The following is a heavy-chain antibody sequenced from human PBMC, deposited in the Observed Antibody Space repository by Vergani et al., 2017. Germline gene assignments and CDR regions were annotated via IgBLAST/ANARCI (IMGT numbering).Heavy chain of an antibody. D-gene: IGHD3-22*01. CDR1: GFPFSSYA. J-gene: IGHJ4*02. Sequence: EVQLLESGGGLVQPGGSLRLSCAASGFPFSSYAMSWVRPAPGKGLEWVSSISGSGGSTYYADSVKGRFTISRDDSKNMLYLQMNSLRAEDTAVYYCAKDRYDSSGYYSPFDYWGQGTLVTVSS. V-gene: IGHV3-23*01. CDR2: ISGSGGST. CDR3: AKDRYDSSGYYSPFDY.